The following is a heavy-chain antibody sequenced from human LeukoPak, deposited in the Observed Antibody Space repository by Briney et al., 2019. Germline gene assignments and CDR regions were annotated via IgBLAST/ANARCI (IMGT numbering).Heavy chain of an antibody. V-gene: IGHV3-21*04. J-gene: IGHJ4*02. CDR3: AKASASSSWYGVLDY. Sequence: GGSLRLSCAASGFTFSLFAMDWVRQAPGKGLEWVASISSSSTYLYYTDSVKGRFTISRDNAENSLYLQMNSLRAEDMALYYCAKASASSSWYGVLDYWGQGTLVSVSS. CDR2: ISSSSTYL. CDR1: GFTFSLFA. D-gene: IGHD6-13*01.